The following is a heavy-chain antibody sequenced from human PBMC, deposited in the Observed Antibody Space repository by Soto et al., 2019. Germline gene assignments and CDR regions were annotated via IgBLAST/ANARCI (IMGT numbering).Heavy chain of an antibody. CDR3: ATAMDI. V-gene: IGHV5-51*01. CDR2: IYPGDSDA. Sequence: HGESLKISCNGSGYSFTTYWIGWVRQMPGKGLEWLGIIYPGDSDARYSPSIQGQVTISADKSISTAYLQWSSLKASDSAMYYCATAMDIWGQGTPVTVSS. J-gene: IGHJ6*02. CDR1: GYSFTTYW.